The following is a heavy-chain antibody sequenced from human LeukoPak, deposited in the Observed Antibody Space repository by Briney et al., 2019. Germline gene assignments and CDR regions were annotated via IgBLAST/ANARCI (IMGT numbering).Heavy chain of an antibody. CDR3: ARGVDSAIDW. CDR2: INGDGRDK. CDR1: GFTFSNYW. D-gene: IGHD3-9*01. V-gene: IGHV3-7*01. J-gene: IGHJ4*02. Sequence: PGGSLRLSCAASGFTFSNYWMNWVRQAPGKGLEWVANINGDGRDKYYVGSVRGRFTISRDNADNALYLQMNSLRGDDTALYYCARGVDSAIDWWGQGTLVTVSS.